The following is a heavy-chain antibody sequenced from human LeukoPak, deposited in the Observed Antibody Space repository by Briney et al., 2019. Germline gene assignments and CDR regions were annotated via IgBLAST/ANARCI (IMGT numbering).Heavy chain of an antibody. Sequence: SETLSLTCTVSGVSIRSYYWTWIRQLPGKGLEWIGYVYYGGSTNYNPSLKSRVTISLDTSKNQFSLKLSSVTAADTAVYYCARDNAGPDAFDIWGQGTMVTVSS. CDR3: ARDNAGPDAFDI. CDR1: GVSIRSYY. J-gene: IGHJ3*02. V-gene: IGHV4-59*08. CDR2: VYYGGST. D-gene: IGHD1-1*01.